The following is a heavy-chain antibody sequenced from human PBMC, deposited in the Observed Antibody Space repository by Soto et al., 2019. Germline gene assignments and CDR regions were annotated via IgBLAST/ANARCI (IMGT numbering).Heavy chain of an antibody. Sequence: ASVKVSCKASGYTFTRYYMHWVRQAPGQGLEWMGIINPSGGSTSYAQKFQGRVTMTRDTSTSTVYMELSSLRSEDTAVYYRARDGYYDILTGEYYYYYYGMDVWGQGTTVTVSS. CDR2: INPSGGST. CDR3: ARDGYYDILTGEYYYYYYGMDV. CDR1: GYTFTRYY. V-gene: IGHV1-46*03. J-gene: IGHJ6*02. D-gene: IGHD3-9*01.